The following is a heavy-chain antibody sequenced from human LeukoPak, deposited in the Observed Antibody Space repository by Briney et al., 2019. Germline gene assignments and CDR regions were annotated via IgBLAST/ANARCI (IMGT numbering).Heavy chain of an antibody. CDR3: AREDPSGYYNRPIDY. V-gene: IGHV4-61*08. CDR2: IYYSGSI. D-gene: IGHD3-22*01. J-gene: IGHJ4*02. CDR1: GGSISSGDYY. Sequence: SETLSLTCTVSGGSISSGDYYWSWIRQPPGKGLEWIGDIYYSGSIKYNPSLKSRVTMSVDTSKNQFSLKLSSVTAADTAIYYCAREDPSGYYNRPIDYWGQGTLVTVSS.